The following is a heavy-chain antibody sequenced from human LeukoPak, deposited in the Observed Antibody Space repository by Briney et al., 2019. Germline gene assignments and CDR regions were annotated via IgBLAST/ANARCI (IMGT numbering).Heavy chain of an antibody. CDR3: ARSRQWGAWFDR. Sequence: SQTLSLTCAISGDSVSSNSGAWNWIRQSPSRGPEWLGRTYFSSEWYTDYALSVKSRITISPDTSKNQFSLHLISVTSEDSAVYFCARSRQWGAWFDRWGQGTLVTVSS. J-gene: IGHJ5*02. D-gene: IGHD3-16*01. V-gene: IGHV6-1*01. CDR2: TYFSSEWYT. CDR1: GDSVSSNSGA.